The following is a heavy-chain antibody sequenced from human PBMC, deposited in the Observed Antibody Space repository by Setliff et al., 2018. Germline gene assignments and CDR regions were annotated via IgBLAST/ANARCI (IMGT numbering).Heavy chain of an antibody. D-gene: IGHD1-1*01. Sequence: LSLTCSVSDVSISSSSFYWAWIRQPPGKGLEWIGSIYYSGSTYYNPSLTSRVTISVDTSNNQFSLNLRSVTAADTAIYYCARIRGPTGNCQEAFDIWSEGTMVTVSS. CDR3: ARIRGPTGNCQEAFDI. CDR1: DVSISSSSFY. CDR2: IYYSGST. J-gene: IGHJ3*02. V-gene: IGHV4-39*01.